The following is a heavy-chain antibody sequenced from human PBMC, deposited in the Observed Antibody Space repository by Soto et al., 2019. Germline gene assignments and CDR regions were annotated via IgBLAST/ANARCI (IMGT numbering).Heavy chain of an antibody. CDR3: AKDYRNSGSSSYDFDY. CDR2: ISGSGGST. J-gene: IGHJ4*02. D-gene: IGHD1-26*01. Sequence: EVQLLESGGGLVQPGGSLRLSCAASGFTFSSYAMSWVRQAPGKGLEWVSAISGSGGSTYYADSVKGRFTISRDNSKNTLYMQMNSLRAEDTAVYYCAKDYRNSGSSSYDFDYWGQGTLGTVSS. CDR1: GFTFSSYA. V-gene: IGHV3-23*01.